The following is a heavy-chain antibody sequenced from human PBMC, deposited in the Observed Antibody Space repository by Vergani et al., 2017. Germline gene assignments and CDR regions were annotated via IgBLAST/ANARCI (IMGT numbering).Heavy chain of an antibody. D-gene: IGHD6-6*01. J-gene: IGHJ4*02. Sequence: DVQIVESGGGLVQPGGSLRLSCAASGFTFSTYDMHWVRQATGKGLEWVSAIGTAGDTYYPGSVKGRFTISRENAKNSLYLQMNGLRAGDTAVYYCARRDSSSPALDYWGQGTLVTVSS. V-gene: IGHV3-13*01. CDR2: IGTAGDT. CDR3: ARRDSSSPALDY. CDR1: GFTFSTYD.